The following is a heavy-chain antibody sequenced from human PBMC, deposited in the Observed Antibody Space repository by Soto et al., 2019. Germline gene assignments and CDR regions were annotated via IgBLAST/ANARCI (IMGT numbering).Heavy chain of an antibody. Sequence: PGGSLRLSCAASGFTFSTYAMTWVRQAPGKGLEWVSAITGSGDRTYYADSVKGRFTMSRDNSKTTLYLQMNSLRAEDTAVYYCARDSVLLWFGEPYYYYGMDVWGQGTTVTVSS. CDR3: ARDSVLLWFGEPYYYYGMDV. J-gene: IGHJ6*02. D-gene: IGHD3-10*01. CDR1: GFTFSTYA. CDR2: ITGSGDRT. V-gene: IGHV3-23*01.